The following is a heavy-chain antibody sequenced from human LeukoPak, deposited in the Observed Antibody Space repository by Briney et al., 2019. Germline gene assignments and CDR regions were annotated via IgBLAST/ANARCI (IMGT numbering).Heavy chain of an antibody. CDR3: AKDGKAVAGTLDY. V-gene: IGHV3-30*18. J-gene: IGHJ4*02. D-gene: IGHD6-19*01. CDR1: GFTFNTHA. CDR2: ISYDGSDK. Sequence: GGSLRLSCAASGFTFNTHAMHWARQAPGKGLEWVAVISYDGSDKYYGDSAKGRFTISRDNSKNTLYLQMNSLRAEDTAVYYCAKDGKAVAGTLDYWGQGTLVTVSS.